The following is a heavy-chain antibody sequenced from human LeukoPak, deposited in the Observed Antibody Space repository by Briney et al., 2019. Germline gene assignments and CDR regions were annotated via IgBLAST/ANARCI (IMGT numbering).Heavy chain of an antibody. Sequence: ASVKVSCKASGYTFTGYYMHWVRQAPGQGLEWMGWINPNSGGTNYAQKFQGRVTMTRDTSISTAYMELSRLRSDDTAVYYCARLYLPATRFDYWGQGTLVTVSS. CDR2: INPNSGGT. D-gene: IGHD5-24*01. V-gene: IGHV1-2*02. CDR1: GYTFTGYY. J-gene: IGHJ4*02. CDR3: ARLYLPATRFDY.